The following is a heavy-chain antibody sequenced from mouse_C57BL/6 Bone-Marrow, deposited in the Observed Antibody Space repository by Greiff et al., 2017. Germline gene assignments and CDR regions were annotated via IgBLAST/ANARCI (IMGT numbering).Heavy chain of an antibody. J-gene: IGHJ2*01. V-gene: IGHV5-15*01. CDR1: GFTFSDYG. D-gene: IGHD2-1*01. Sequence: KLMESGGGLVQPGGSLKLSCAASGFTFSDYGMAWVRQAPRKGPEWVAFISNLAYSIYYADTVTGRFTISRENAKNTLYLEMSSLRSEDTAMYYCARGAYGNYEGYFDYWGQGTTLTVSS. CDR3: ARGAYGNYEGYFDY. CDR2: ISNLAYSI.